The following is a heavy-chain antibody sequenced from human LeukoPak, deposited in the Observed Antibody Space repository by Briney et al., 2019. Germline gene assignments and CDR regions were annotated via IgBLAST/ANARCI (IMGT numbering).Heavy chain of an antibody. Sequence: ASVKVSCKASGYTFTSYDINWVRQATGQGLEWMGWMNPNSGNTGYAQKFQGRVTMTRNTSISTAYMELSSLRSEDTAVYYCARAMRRMVRGVIQWYCFDYWGQGTLVTVSS. CDR3: ARAMRRMVRGVIQWYCFDY. CDR1: GYTFTSYD. J-gene: IGHJ4*02. CDR2: MNPNSGNT. D-gene: IGHD3-10*01. V-gene: IGHV1-8*01.